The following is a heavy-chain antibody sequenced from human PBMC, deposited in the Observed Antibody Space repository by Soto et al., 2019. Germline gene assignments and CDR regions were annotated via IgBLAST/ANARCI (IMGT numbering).Heavy chain of an antibody. Sequence: SETLSLTCTVSGGSISSGGYYWSWIRQHPGKGLEWIGYIYYSGSTYYNPSLKSRVTISVDTSKNQFSLKLSSVTAADTAVYYCARDRALVMGWFDPWGQGTLVTVSS. CDR2: IYYSGST. V-gene: IGHV4-31*03. D-gene: IGHD3-9*01. CDR1: GGSISSGGYY. J-gene: IGHJ5*02. CDR3: ARDRALVMGWFDP.